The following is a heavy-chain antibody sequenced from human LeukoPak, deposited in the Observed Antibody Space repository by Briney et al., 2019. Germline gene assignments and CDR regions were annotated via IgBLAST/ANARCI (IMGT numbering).Heavy chain of an antibody. CDR1: GYTFTNYG. CDR2: ISAYNGNT. V-gene: IGHV1-18*01. D-gene: IGHD3-22*01. CDR3: AIGSPPRRNYDRSGYYSYYFDY. J-gene: IGHJ4*02. Sequence: ASVKVSCKASGYTFTNYGITWVRQAPGQGLEWMGWISAYNGNTKYAQKFQGRVTMTTDTSTSTAYMELRSLRSDDTAVYYCAIGSPPRRNYDRSGYYSYYFDYWGQGTLVTVSS.